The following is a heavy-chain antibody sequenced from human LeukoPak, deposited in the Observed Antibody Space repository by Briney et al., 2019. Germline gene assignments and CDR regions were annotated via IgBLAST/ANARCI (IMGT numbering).Heavy chain of an antibody. Sequence: GGSLRLSCAASGSPLSSYSINWVRQAPGKGLEWVSYISSSGSAIYYVDSVKGRFTVSRDNAKNSLFLQMNSPRAEDTAVYYCVRVKGSYFDYWGQGALVTASS. CDR1: GSPLSSYS. CDR2: ISSSGSAI. V-gene: IGHV3-48*01. D-gene: IGHD2-15*01. J-gene: IGHJ4*02. CDR3: VRVKGSYFDY.